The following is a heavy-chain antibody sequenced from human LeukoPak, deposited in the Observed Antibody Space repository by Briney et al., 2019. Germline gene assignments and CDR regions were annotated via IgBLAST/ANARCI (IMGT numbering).Heavy chain of an antibody. D-gene: IGHD2/OR15-2a*01. J-gene: IGHJ6*02. CDR2: MNPNSGNT. V-gene: IGHV1-8*01. CDR1: GYTFTSYD. Sequence: ASVKVSCKASGYTFTSYDINWVRQATGQGLEGMGWMNPNSGNTGYAQKFQGRVTMTRNTSISTAYMELSSLRSEDTAVYYCARRPAVKVRTTSYYYGMDVWGQGTTVTVSS. CDR3: ARRPAVKVRTTSYYYGMDV.